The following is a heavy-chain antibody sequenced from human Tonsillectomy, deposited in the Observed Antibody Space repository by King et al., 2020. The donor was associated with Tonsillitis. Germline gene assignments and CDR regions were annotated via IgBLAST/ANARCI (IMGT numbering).Heavy chain of an antibody. J-gene: IGHJ6*03. CDR1: GFTFDDYG. Sequence: VQLVESGGGVVRPGGSLRLSCAASGFTFDDYGMSWVRQAPGKGLEWVSDINWHGGSTSYADSVKGRFTISRDNAKNSLYLQMNSLRAEDTALYYCARDGKWEPPGYCYYYMDVWGKGTTVTVSS. D-gene: IGHD1-26*01. CDR2: INWHGGST. V-gene: IGHV3-20*04. CDR3: ARDGKWEPPGYCYYYMDV.